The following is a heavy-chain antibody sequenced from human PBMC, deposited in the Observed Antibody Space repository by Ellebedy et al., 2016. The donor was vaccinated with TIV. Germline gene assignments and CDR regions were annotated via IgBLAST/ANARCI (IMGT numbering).Heavy chain of an antibody. D-gene: IGHD2-8*01. CDR3: ARDTELMGAFDI. CDR1: GFTFSSYG. Sequence: GGSLRLXXAASGFTFSSYGMHWVRQAPGKGLEWVAVIWYDGSNKYYADSVKGRFTISRDNSKNTLYLQMNSLRAEDTAVYYCARDTELMGAFDIWGQGTMVTVSS. J-gene: IGHJ3*02. CDR2: IWYDGSNK. V-gene: IGHV3-33*01.